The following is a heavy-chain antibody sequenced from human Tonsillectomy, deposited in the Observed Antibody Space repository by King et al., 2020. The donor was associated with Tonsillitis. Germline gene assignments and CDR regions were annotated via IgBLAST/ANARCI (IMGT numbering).Heavy chain of an antibody. J-gene: IGHJ5*02. CDR2: ISYDGSNR. Sequence: VQLVESGGGVVQPGGSLRLSCAASGFTLSDFGMHWVRQAPGKGLEWVAIISYDGSNRFHADSVKGRFTISRDNSKNTLYLQMNSLRAEDTSVYYCAKYLSNRRDGYNFGGDLWGQGTLVTVSS. CDR1: GFTLSDFG. D-gene: IGHD5-24*01. V-gene: IGHV3-30*18. CDR3: AKYLSNRRDGYNFGGDL.